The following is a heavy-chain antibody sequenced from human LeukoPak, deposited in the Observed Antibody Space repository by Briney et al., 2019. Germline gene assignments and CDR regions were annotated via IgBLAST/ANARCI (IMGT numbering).Heavy chain of an antibody. CDR1: GGSFSGYY. CDR2: INHSGST. J-gene: IGHJ3*02. V-gene: IGHV4-34*01. CDR3: ARHIPGIRAFDI. Sequence: SETLSLTCAVYGGSFSGYYWSWIRQPPGKGLEWIGEINHSGSTNYNPSLKSRVTISVDTSKNQFSLKLNSVTAADTAVYYCARHIPGIRAFDIWGQGTMVTVSS. D-gene: IGHD2-2*02.